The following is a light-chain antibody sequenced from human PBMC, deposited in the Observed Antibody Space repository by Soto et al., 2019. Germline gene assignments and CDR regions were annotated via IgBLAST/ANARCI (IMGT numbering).Light chain of an antibody. J-gene: IGKJ2*01. Sequence: EIVMTQSPATLSVSPGERATLSCRASQSVSSNLAWYQQKPGQAPRLLIYGASTRATGIPARFSGSGSGTEFTLTISSLQSEDFAVYYCQQYNNSPYTFGHGTKLEIK. CDR1: QSVSSN. CDR3: QQYNNSPYT. CDR2: GAS. V-gene: IGKV3-15*01.